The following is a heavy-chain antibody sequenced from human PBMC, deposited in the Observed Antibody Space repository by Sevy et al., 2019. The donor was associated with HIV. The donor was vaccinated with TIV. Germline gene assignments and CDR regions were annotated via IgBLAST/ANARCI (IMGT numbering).Heavy chain of an antibody. CDR2: ISATGEST. Sequence: GGSLRLSCAASGFTFSNYAMNWVRQAPGKGLEWVSGISATGESTYYADSVKGHFTISRDNSRNTLYLQMNSLRAEDTDVYYCAKRDSSDLCPGVGVFDSWGLGTLVTVSS. V-gene: IGHV3-23*01. D-gene: IGHD3-22*01. J-gene: IGHJ4*02. CDR1: GFTFSNYA. CDR3: AKRDSSDLCPGVGVFDS.